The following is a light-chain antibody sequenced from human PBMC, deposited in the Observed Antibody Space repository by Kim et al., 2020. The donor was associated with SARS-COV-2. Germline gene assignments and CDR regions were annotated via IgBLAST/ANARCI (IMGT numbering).Light chain of an antibody. CDR1: QSVLSSSDNRNY. V-gene: IGKV4-1*01. CDR2: WAS. CDR3: QQYYGSPLT. J-gene: IGKJ2*01. Sequence: DIVMTQSPDSLAVSLGERATINCKSSQSVLSSSDNRNYLAWFQQKSGQPPKLLIYWASTRESGVPDRFSGSGSGTDFTLTISSLQAEDVALYYCQQYYGSPLTFGQGTKLEI.